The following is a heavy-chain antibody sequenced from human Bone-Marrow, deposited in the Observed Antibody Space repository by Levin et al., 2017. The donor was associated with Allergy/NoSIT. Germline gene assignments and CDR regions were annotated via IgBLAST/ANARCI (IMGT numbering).Heavy chain of an antibody. CDR1: GGSINSGSQY. CDR2: IYTTGST. V-gene: IGHV4-61*02. Sequence: RSSETLSLTCTVSGGSINSGSQYWSWIRQPAGKGLEWIGRIYTTGSTNYSPSLKSRVTISIDTSKNYFSLELTSVTAADTAVYYCARDPGVEVTNPWSRRGNYPNYSVDVWGKGTTVTVSS. CDR3: ARDPGVEVTNPWSRRGNYPNYSVDV. J-gene: IGHJ6*03. D-gene: IGHD1-7*01.